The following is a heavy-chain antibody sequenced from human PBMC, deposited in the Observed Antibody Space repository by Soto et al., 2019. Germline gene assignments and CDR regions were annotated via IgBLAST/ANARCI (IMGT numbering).Heavy chain of an antibody. J-gene: IGHJ4*02. CDR1: GGTFNTYT. V-gene: IGHV1-69*01. Sequence: QVQLMQSGAEVKKPGSSVKVSCKASGGTFNTYTISWVRQAPGQGLEWMGGIIPIFDTSDYAQTFQGRVTITADESTSTAYMTLSSLRSEDTAVYYCSLSWRYDRRGYYFFDYWGQGTLVTVSS. CDR3: SLSWRYDRRGYYFFDY. D-gene: IGHD3-22*01. CDR2: IIPIFDTS.